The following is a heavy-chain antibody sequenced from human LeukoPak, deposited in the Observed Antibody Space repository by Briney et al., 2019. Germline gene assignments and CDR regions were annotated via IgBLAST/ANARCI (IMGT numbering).Heavy chain of an antibody. CDR1: GFTFSDHY. CDR3: VRHLVYSYGYVDY. CDR2: IRNKAKRYST. V-gene: IGHV3-72*01. J-gene: IGHJ4*02. D-gene: IGHD5-18*01. Sequence: AGSLRPSCAASGFTFSDHYMDWDRQAPGKGREWVGRIRNKAKRYSTEYAASVKGRFTISRDDSKNSLYLQMNSLKTEDTAVYYCVRHLVYSYGYVDYSGQGSLVTVS.